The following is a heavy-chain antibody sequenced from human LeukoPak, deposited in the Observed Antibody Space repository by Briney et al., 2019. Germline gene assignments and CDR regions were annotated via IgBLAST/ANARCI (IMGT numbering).Heavy chain of an antibody. J-gene: IGHJ4*02. CDR2: VHHSEGS. D-gene: IGHD3-10*01. Sequence: SETLSLTCAVYGGSFSGNYWSWIRQSPGKGLEWIGEVHHSEGSTYNPSLKSRVSISVDTSKNQLSLRLTSVTAADTAVYYCARDAAYYYGSGSYRNGIDYWGQGTLVTVSS. CDR1: GGSFSGNY. V-gene: IGHV4-34*01. CDR3: ARDAAYYYGSGSYRNGIDY.